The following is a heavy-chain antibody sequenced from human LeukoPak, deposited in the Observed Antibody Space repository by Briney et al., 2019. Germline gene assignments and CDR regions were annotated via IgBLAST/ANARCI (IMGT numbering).Heavy chain of an antibody. D-gene: IGHD3-9*01. CDR1: GFTFNTFN. V-gene: IGHV3-21*01. CDR3: ARGHYDVLAASYKWSPDY. Sequence: GGSLRLSCAASGFTFNTFNMNWVRQAPGKGLEWVSSITSGGDYIYYADSVKGRFTTSRDNAKNSLSLQLNSLRVEDTAVYYCARGHYDVLAASYKWSPDYWGQGTLVTVSS. J-gene: IGHJ4*02. CDR2: ITSGGDYI.